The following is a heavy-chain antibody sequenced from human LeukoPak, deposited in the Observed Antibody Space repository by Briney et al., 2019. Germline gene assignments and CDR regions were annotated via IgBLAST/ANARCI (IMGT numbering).Heavy chain of an antibody. J-gene: IGHJ4*02. D-gene: IGHD4-17*01. CDR2: ISSSGSTI. CDR1: GFTFSDYY. V-gene: IGHV3-11*01. CDR3: ARVFDYGDYEVGAHFDY. Sequence: GGSLRLSCAASGFTFSDYYMSWIRQAPGKGLEWVSYISSSGSTIYYADSVKGRFTISRDNAKNSLYLQMNSPRAEDTAVYYCARVFDYGDYEVGAHFDYWGQGTLVTVSS.